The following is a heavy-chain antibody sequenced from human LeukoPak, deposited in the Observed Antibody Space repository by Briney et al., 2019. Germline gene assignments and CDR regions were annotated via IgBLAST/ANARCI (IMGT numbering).Heavy chain of an antibody. D-gene: IGHD2-15*01. CDR2: IYYSGST. J-gene: IGHJ4*02. Sequence: SETLSLTCTVSGGSISNYYWSWIRQPPGKGLVWIGYIYYSGSTNYNPSLKSRLTISVDTPKNHFSLRLTSVTAADTAVYYCARHSETCSGGSCFLDYFDYWGQGTLVTVSS. CDR1: GGSISNYY. CDR3: ARHSETCSGGSCFLDYFDY. V-gene: IGHV4-59*08.